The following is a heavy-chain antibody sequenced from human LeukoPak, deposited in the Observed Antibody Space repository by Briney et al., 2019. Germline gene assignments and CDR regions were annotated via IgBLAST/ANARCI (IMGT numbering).Heavy chain of an antibody. D-gene: IGHD3-9*01. CDR1: GFTFSSYW. Sequence: GGSLRLSCAASGFTFSSYWMHWVRHAPGKGLVWVSRINIDGSSTSYADSVKGRFTISRDNSKNTLYLQMNSLRAEDTAVYYCAKDRHFDWLFDYWGQGTLVTVSS. CDR2: INIDGSST. V-gene: IGHV3-74*01. J-gene: IGHJ4*02. CDR3: AKDRHFDWLFDY.